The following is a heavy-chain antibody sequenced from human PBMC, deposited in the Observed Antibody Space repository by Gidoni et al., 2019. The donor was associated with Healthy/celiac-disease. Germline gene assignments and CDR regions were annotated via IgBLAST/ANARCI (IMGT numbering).Heavy chain of an antibody. CDR1: GFTFSSYA. V-gene: IGHV3-23*04. D-gene: IGHD3-22*01. CDR3: AKDWANYYDSSGYSPDY. CDR2: ISGSGSST. Sequence: EVQLVESGGGLVQPGGSLRLSCAASGFTFSSYAMSWVRQAPGKGLEWVSAISGSGSSTYYADSVKGRFTISRDNSKNTLYLQMNSLRAEDTAVYYCAKDWANYYDSSGYSPDYWGQGTLVTVSS. J-gene: IGHJ4*02.